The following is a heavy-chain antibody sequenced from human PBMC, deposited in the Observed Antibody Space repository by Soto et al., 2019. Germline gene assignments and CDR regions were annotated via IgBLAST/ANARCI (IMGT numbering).Heavy chain of an antibody. Sequence: GGSLRLSCAVFGFTFSSYGMHWVGEAPGKGLEWVAVISYDGSNKYYADSVKGRFTISRDNSKNTLYLQMNSLRAEDTAVYYCAKVPGDKLLFYYYYGMDVWGQGTTVTVSS. J-gene: IGHJ6*02. CDR2: ISYDGSNK. CDR1: GFTFSSYG. D-gene: IGHD2-2*01. CDR3: AKVPGDKLLFYYYYGMDV. V-gene: IGHV3-30*18.